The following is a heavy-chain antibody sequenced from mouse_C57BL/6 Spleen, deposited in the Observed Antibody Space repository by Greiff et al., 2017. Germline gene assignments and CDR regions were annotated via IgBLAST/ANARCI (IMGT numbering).Heavy chain of an antibody. V-gene: IGHV5-9-1*02. CDR2: ISSGGDYI. Sequence: EVQLVESGEGLVKPGGSLKLSCAASGFTFSSYAMSWFRQTPEKRLEWVAYISSGGDYIYYADTVKGRFTISRDNARNTLYLQMSSLKSEDTAMYYCTRDRTGRGYFDYWGQGTTLTVSS. CDR3: TRDRTGRGYFDY. J-gene: IGHJ2*01. D-gene: IGHD4-1*01. CDR1: GFTFSSYA.